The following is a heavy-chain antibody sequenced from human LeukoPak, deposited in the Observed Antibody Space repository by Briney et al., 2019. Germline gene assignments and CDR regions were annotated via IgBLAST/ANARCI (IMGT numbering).Heavy chain of an antibody. CDR1: GFTFSSYW. CDR3: ACGSYLPLQY. D-gene: IGHD1-26*01. CDR2: INGDGSST. V-gene: IGHV3-74*01. Sequence: PGGSLRLSCAASGFTFSSYWMHWVRQVPGKGLVWVSRINGDGSSTNYADSVKGRITISRDNAKNTLYFQLNSLRVDDTAVYYCACGSYLPLQYWGQGTLVTVSS. J-gene: IGHJ4*02.